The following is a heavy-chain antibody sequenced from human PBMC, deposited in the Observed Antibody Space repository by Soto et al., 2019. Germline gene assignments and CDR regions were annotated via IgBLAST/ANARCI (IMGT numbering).Heavy chain of an antibody. CDR1: GYFFTAFA. CDR3: ARDLSNCSGGSCPRNWFDP. CDR2: INIDTGNT. V-gene: IGHV1-3*04. D-gene: IGHD2-15*01. Sequence: GASVKVSCKASGYFFTAFAIHWVRQAPGQRLEWMGWINIDTGNTKYSRNLQGRVTITRDTSANTAYMELTSLRSEDTAVYYCARDLSNCSGGSCPRNWFDPWGQGTLVTVSS. J-gene: IGHJ5*02.